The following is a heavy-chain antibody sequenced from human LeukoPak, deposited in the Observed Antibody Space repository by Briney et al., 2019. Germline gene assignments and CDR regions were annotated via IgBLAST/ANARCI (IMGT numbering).Heavy chain of an antibody. CDR1: GYTFTSYG. J-gene: IGHJ5*01. CDR3: ARVSLEWLFGDWFDS. V-gene: IGHV1-18*01. CDR2: ISAYNGNT. D-gene: IGHD3-3*01. Sequence: ASVKVSCKASGYTFTSYGISWVRQAPGQGLEWMGWISAYNGNTNYAQKLQGRVTMTTDTSTSTAYMELRSLRSDDTAVYYCARVSLEWLFGDWFDSWGQGTLVTVSS.